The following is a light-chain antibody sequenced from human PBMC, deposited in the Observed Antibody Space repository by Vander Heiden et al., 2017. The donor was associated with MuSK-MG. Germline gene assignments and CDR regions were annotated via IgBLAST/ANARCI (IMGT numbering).Light chain of an antibody. V-gene: IGKV4-1*01. J-gene: IGKJ2*01. Sequence: DIVMTQSPDSLAVSLGERATINCKSSQSVFYSPNNKNYLAWYQQKPGQPPKLLISWASTRESGVPERFTGSGSGTDFTLTISSLQAEDVAVYSSLQCISLPYTFGQGTKLEIK. CDR3: LQCISLPYT. CDR1: QSVFYSPNNKNY. CDR2: WAS.